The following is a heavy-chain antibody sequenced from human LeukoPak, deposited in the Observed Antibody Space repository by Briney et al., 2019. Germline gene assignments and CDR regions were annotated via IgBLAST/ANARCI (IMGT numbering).Heavy chain of an antibody. CDR2: IRYDGSNK. CDR1: GFTFNTYG. V-gene: IGHV3-30*02. J-gene: IGHJ4*02. CDR3: ARQLGGWYGPNFDY. Sequence: GGSLRLSCAASGFTFNTYGMEWVRQAPGKGLEWVAFIRYDGSNKYYTDSVKGRFTISRGNSKNTLYLQMNSLSAEDTAVYYCARQLGGWYGPNFDYWGQGTLVTVSS. D-gene: IGHD6-19*01.